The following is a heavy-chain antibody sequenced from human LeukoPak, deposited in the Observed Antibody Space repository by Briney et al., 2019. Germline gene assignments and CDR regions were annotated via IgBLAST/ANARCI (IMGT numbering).Heavy chain of an antibody. CDR1: GFTFSDYY. CDR3: ARSRLTVTTYAHLDY. J-gene: IGHJ4*02. V-gene: IGHV3-11*01. Sequence: PGGSLRLSCAASGFTFSDYYMSWIRQAPGKGLEWVSYISSSGSTIDYADSVKGRFTISRDNAKNSLYLQMNSLRAEDTAVYYCARSRLTVTTYAHLDYWGQGTLVAVSS. D-gene: IGHD4-17*01. CDR2: ISSSGSTI.